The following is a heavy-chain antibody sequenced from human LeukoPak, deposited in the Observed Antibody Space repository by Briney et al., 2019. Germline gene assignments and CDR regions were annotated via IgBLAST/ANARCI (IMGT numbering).Heavy chain of an antibody. CDR3: AKDGYSSGWYSGYFDY. D-gene: IGHD6-19*01. CDR2: IRYDGSNK. V-gene: IGHV3-30*02. Sequence: GGSLRLSCAASGFTFSSYGMHWVRQAPGKGLEWVAFIRYDGSNKYYADSVKGRFTISRDNSKNTLYLQMNSLRAEDTAVYYCAKDGYSSGWYSGYFDYWGQGTRVTVSS. CDR1: GFTFSSYG. J-gene: IGHJ4*02.